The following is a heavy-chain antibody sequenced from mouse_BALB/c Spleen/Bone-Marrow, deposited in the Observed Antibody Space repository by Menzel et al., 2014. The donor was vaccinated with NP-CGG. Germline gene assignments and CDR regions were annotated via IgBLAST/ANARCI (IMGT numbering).Heavy chain of an antibody. D-gene: IGHD1-1*01. Sequence: QVQLQQSGAELVKPGASVKLSCKPSGYTFTSYWIHWVKQRPGQGLEWIGEINPANGRNDYNEKFKNKATLTVDKSSSTAYMQLSSLTSEDSAVYYCTRYYSWYFDVWGAGTTVTVSS. V-gene: IGHV1S81*02. CDR3: TRYYSWYFDV. CDR1: GYTFTSYW. J-gene: IGHJ1*01. CDR2: INPANGRN.